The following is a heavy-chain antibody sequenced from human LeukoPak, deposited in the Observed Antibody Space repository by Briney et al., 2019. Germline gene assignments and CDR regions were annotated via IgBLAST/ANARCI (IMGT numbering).Heavy chain of an antibody. J-gene: IGHJ4*02. CDR2: MTASDERT. CDR1: GFTFSIYT. V-gene: IGHV3-23*01. D-gene: IGHD1-26*01. Sequence: GGSLRLSCAASGFTFSIYTMSWVRQAPGEGLEWVSAMTASDERTYYADSVKGRFSISRDNAKNTLYLQMTSLRVEDTAVYFCAKDFSGSYDYWGQGTLVTVSS. CDR3: AKDFSGSYDY.